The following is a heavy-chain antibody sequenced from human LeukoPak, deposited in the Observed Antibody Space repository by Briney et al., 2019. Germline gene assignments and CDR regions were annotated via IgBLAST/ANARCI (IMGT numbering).Heavy chain of an antibody. V-gene: IGHV1-18*01. J-gene: IGHJ3*02. CDR1: AYTFTTYG. Sequence: ASVKVSCKSSAYTFTTYGISWVRQAPGQGLEWMGWISAYNGNTNYAQKLQGRVTMTTDTSTSTAYMELRSLRSDDTAVYYCARDNGVLRFLEWLSPDAFDIWGQGTMVTVSS. D-gene: IGHD3-3*01. CDR2: ISAYNGNT. CDR3: ARDNGVLRFLEWLSPDAFDI.